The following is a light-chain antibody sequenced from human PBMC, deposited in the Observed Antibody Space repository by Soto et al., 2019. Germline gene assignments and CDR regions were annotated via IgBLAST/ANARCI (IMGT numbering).Light chain of an antibody. CDR2: GAS. Sequence: EIVLTQSPGTLSLSPGERATLSCRASQSVSSSYLAWYQQKPGQAPRLLIYGASSRATGIPDRFSGSGSGTDFTLTISRLEPEDFPVYYCQQYGSSPRFTFGPGTNVDIK. V-gene: IGKV3-20*01. CDR3: QQYGSSPRFT. CDR1: QSVSSSY. J-gene: IGKJ3*01.